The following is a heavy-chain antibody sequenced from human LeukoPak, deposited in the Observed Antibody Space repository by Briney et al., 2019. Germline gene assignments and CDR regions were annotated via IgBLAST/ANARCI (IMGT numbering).Heavy chain of an antibody. CDR2: ISDSGST. CDR1: GGSLSTHH. D-gene: IGHD3-22*01. Sequence: SETLSLTCVVSGGSLSTHHWSWTRQSPGRGLEWIGYISDSGSTNYNPSLKSRVTISVDTSKNQFSLMLSSVTAADAAVYYCARGYDSSAYYPFNYWGQGTLVTVSS. J-gene: IGHJ4*02. CDR3: ARGYDSSAYYPFNY. V-gene: IGHV4-59*11.